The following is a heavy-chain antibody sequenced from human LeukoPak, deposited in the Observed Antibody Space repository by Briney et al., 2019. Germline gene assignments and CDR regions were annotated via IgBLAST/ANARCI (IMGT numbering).Heavy chain of an antibody. Sequence: ASVKVSCKASGYTFTSYGISWVRQAPGQGLEWMGWISAHNGNTNYAQKLQGRVTMTTDTSTSTAYMELRSLRSDDTAVYYCARAKQGSNYLVRDYWGQGTLVTVSS. J-gene: IGHJ4*02. D-gene: IGHD4-11*01. CDR1: GYTFTSYG. V-gene: IGHV1-18*01. CDR3: ARAKQGSNYLVRDY. CDR2: ISAHNGNT.